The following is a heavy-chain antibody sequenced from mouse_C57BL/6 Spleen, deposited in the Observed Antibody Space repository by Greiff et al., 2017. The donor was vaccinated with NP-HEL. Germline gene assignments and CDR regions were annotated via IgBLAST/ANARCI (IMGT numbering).Heavy chain of an antibody. CDR3: ARSSTTVVAEV. V-gene: IGHV1-54*01. D-gene: IGHD1-1*01. J-gene: IGHJ1*03. CDR1: GYAFTNYL. CDR2: INPGSGGT. Sequence: VQLQQSGAELVRPGTSVKVSCKASGYAFTNYLIEWVKQRPGQGLEWIGVINPGSGGTNYNEKFKGKATLTADKSSSTAYMQLSSLTSEDSAVYFCARSSTTVVAEVWGTGTTVTVSS.